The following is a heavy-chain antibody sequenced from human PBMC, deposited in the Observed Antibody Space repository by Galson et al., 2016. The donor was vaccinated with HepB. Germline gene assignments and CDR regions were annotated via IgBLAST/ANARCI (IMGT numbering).Heavy chain of an antibody. CDR2: IYPGDSDT. CDR1: GYSFTNYW. V-gene: IGHV5-51*01. Sequence: QSGAEVKKPGESLKISCKGSGYSFTNYWIGWVRQMPGKGLEWMGIIYPGDSDTRYSQSFQGQVTISADKPISPTYLQWSSLKAADTAISYCARHSESDSAMFWFNWFDPWGQGTLVTVSS. CDR3: ARHSESDSAMFWFNWFDP. J-gene: IGHJ5*02. D-gene: IGHD5-18*01.